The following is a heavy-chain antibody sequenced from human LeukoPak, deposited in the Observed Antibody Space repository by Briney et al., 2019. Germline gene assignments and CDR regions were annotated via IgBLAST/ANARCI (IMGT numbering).Heavy chain of an antibody. CDR2: IYTSGST. CDR3: ARAGRGYSYGYYWFDP. J-gene: IGHJ5*02. CDR1: GGSISSYY. V-gene: IGHV4-4*07. D-gene: IGHD5-18*01. Sequence: SETLSLTCTVSGGSISSYYWSWIRQPAGKGLEWIGRIYTSGSTNYNPSLKSRVTMSVDTSKNQFSLKLSSVTAADTAVYYCARAGRGYSYGYYWFDPWGQGTLVTVS.